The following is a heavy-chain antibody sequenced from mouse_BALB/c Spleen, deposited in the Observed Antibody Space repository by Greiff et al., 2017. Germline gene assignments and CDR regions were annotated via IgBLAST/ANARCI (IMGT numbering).Heavy chain of an antibody. CDR3: ARLFTTALYYYAMDY. J-gene: IGHJ4*01. D-gene: IGHD1-2*01. V-gene: IGHV5-12-1*01. Sequence: DVKLVESGGGLVKPGGSLKLSCAASGFAFSSYDMSWVRQTPEKRLEWVAYIRSGGGSTYYPDTVKGRFTISRDNAKNTLYLQMSSLKSEDTAMYYCARLFTTALYYYAMDYWGQGTSVTVSS. CDR2: IRSGGGST. CDR1: GFAFSSYD.